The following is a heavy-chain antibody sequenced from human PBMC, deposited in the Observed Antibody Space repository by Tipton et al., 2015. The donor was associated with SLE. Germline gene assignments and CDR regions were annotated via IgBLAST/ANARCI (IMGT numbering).Heavy chain of an antibody. V-gene: IGHV3-66*01. CDR1: GFTVSSNY. CDR3: ARGEYYYDSSGYFDAFDI. J-gene: IGHJ3*02. Sequence: SLRLSCAASGFTVSSNYMSWVRQAPGKGLEWVSVIYSGGSTYYADSVKGRFTISRDNSKNTLYLQMNSLRAEDTAVYYCARGEYYYDSSGYFDAFDIWGQGTMVTVSS. CDR2: IYSGGST. D-gene: IGHD3-22*01.